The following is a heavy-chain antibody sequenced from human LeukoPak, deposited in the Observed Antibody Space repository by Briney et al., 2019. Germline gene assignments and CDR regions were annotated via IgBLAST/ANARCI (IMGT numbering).Heavy chain of an antibody. V-gene: IGHV5-51*01. CDR1: GYSFTTYW. D-gene: IGHD6-13*01. J-gene: IGHJ3*02. Sequence: GESLKISCKGSGYSFTTYWIGWVRQMPGKGLEWMGIIYPGDSDTRYSPSFQGQVTISADKSISTAYLQWSSLKASDTAMYYCASPTFIAAAGDDAFDIWGQGTMVTVSS. CDR3: ASPTFIAAAGDDAFDI. CDR2: IYPGDSDT.